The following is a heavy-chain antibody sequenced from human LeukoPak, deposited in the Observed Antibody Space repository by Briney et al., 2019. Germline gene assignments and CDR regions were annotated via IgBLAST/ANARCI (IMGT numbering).Heavy chain of an antibody. CDR3: AKGNSGADLGYLAL. CDR2: ISYDGRDK. Sequence: GGSLRLSCEASGLTFSTYGMHWVRQAPGKGLEWMAGISYDGRDKFYPDSVKGRSTISRDNSKSALFLQMDSLRSEDTAVYFCAKGNSGADLGYLALWGRGTLVTVSS. J-gene: IGHJ2*01. CDR1: GLTFSTYG. V-gene: IGHV3-30*18. D-gene: IGHD6-19*01.